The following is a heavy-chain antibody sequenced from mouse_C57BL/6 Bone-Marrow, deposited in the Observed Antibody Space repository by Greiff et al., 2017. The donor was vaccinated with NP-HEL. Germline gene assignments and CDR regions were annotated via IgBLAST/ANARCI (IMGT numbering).Heavy chain of an antibody. V-gene: IGHV14-1*01. CDR1: GFNIKDYY. Sequence: VQLQQSGAELVRPGASVKLSCTASGFNIKDYYMHWVKQRPEQGLEWIGRIDPEDGDTEYAPKFQGKATMTADTSSNTAYLQLSSLTSEDTAVYYCTPFTTVGWYFDVWGTGTTVTVSS. D-gene: IGHD1-1*01. CDR3: TPFTTVGWYFDV. CDR2: IDPEDGDT. J-gene: IGHJ1*03.